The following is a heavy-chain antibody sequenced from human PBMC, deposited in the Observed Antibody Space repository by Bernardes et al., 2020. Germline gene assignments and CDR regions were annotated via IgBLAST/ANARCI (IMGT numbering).Heavy chain of an antibody. CDR1: GFICSSFL. J-gene: IGHJ4*03. D-gene: IGHD1-26*01. V-gene: IGHV3-23*01. CDR2: ISESGDNT. Sequence: GGCLRLSCAATGFICSSFLMTWVRQAPGKGLEWVSVISESGDNTYYADSVKGRFTIARDNSKSTLYLQMNSLRAEDTAIYYCAKKGATTKDFDVWGQGTLVAVSS. CDR3: AKKGATTKDFDV.